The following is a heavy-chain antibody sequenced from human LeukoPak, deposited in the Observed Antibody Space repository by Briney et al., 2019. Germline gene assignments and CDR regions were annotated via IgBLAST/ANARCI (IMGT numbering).Heavy chain of an antibody. CDR3: ARRNDFDI. CDR1: GGSISGFH. Sequence: SETLSLTCTVSGGSISGFHWNWIRQPPGKGLEWIGYIYYSGRTDSNPSLKSRVTVSVDTSKNQFNLRLTSVTAADTAMYYCARRNDFDIWGPGTMDTVSS. V-gene: IGHV4-59*08. J-gene: IGHJ3*02. CDR2: IYYSGRT.